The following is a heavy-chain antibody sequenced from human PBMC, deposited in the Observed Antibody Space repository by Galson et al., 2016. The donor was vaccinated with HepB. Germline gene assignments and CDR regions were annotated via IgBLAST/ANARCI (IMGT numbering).Heavy chain of an antibody. D-gene: IGHD4-23*01. J-gene: IGHJ4*02. CDR2: IYPGTSET. CDR1: GYRFSNYW. Sequence: QSGAEVKKPGESLKISCQGSGYRFSNYWIGWVRQMPGKGLEWMGIIYPGTSETRYNPSFQGQVTISVDNSMGIAYLQWSSLEASDTAIFYCARQGNGGNSPIQYWGQGTLVTVSS. V-gene: IGHV5-51*01. CDR3: ARQGNGGNSPIQY.